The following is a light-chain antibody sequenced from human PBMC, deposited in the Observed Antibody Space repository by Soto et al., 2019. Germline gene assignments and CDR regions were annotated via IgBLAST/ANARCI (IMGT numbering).Light chain of an antibody. CDR3: CSYAGNCIKS. J-gene: IGLJ2*01. CDR2: DVT. Sequence: QSALTQPRSVSGSPGQSVTISCTGTSRDVGGYDYVSWYQQHTGKAPKLMIYDVTKRPSGVPGRFSGSNPGNTASLTISGLEAEDEADYYCCSYAGNCIKSFGGGTKLTVL. CDR1: SRDVGGYDY. V-gene: IGLV2-11*01.